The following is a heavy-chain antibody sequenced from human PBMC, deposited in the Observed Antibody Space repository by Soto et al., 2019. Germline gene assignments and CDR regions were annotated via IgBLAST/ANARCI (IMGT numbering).Heavy chain of an antibody. Sequence: ASVKVSCKASGYTFTSYAMHWVRQAPGQRLEWMGWINAGNGNTKYSQKFQGRVTITRDTSASTAYMELSSLRSEDTAVYYCARWEGYCSSTSCLRNWFEPWGQGTLVTVSS. D-gene: IGHD2-2*01. CDR2: INAGNGNT. CDR3: ARWEGYCSSTSCLRNWFEP. CDR1: GYTFTSYA. V-gene: IGHV1-3*01. J-gene: IGHJ5*02.